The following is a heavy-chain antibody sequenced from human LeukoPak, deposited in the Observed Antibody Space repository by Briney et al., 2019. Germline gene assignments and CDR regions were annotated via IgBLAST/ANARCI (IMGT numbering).Heavy chain of an antibody. J-gene: IGHJ4*02. CDR3: AKVPGGNWNDGFDY. CDR1: GVTFSSYG. D-gene: IGHD1-20*01. CDR2: ISYDGTNK. Sequence: GGSLRLSCAASGVTFSSYGIHWVRQAPGKGLEWVAVISYDGTNKYYADSVKGRFTISRDNSKNTLYLQMNSLRAEDPAVYYCAKVPGGNWNDGFDYWGQGTLVTVSS. V-gene: IGHV3-30*18.